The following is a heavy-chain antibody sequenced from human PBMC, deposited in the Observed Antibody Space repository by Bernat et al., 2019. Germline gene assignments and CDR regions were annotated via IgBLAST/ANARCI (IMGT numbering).Heavy chain of an antibody. D-gene: IGHD6-13*01. CDR2: IKRKIDGEKI. Sequence: QMEESGGGLVKPGGSLRLSCVASGFQISDAWVSWVRQAPGKGLEWIANIKRKIDGEKIDYAEPVKGRFSISRDDSKNTAFLQMNSLKTEDTAVYFCTTGYGSDWYGWGQGTLVTVSS. CDR3: TTGYGSDWYG. J-gene: IGHJ4*02. V-gene: IGHV3-15*01. CDR1: GFQISDAW.